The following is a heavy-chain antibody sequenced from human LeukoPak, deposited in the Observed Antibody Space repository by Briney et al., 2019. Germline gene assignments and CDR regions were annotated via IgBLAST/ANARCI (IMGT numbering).Heavy chain of an antibody. Sequence: PGGSLRLSCEASGFSFSSYWMTWVRQPPGKGPEWVANIKQDESERYSVDSVKGRFTISRDNAKNSLYLQMNSLRAEDTALYYCAREGYSSSWYIPTPAYYFDYWGQGTLVTVSS. D-gene: IGHD6-13*01. V-gene: IGHV3-7*03. CDR3: AREGYSSSWYIPTPAYYFDY. J-gene: IGHJ4*02. CDR2: IKQDESER. CDR1: GFSFSSYW.